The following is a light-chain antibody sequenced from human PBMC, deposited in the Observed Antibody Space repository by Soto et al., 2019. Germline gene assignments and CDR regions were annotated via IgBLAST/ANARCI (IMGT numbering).Light chain of an antibody. Sequence: QSALTQPPSASGSPGHSVTISCTGTSSDVGGYNYVSWYQQHPGKAPQLMIYEVSRRPSGVPDRFSGSKSGNTASLTVSGLQAEDEADYYRSSYAGSNNLLFGGGTQLTVL. J-gene: IGLJ2*01. CDR3: SSYAGSNNLL. V-gene: IGLV2-8*01. CDR1: SSDVGGYNY. CDR2: EVS.